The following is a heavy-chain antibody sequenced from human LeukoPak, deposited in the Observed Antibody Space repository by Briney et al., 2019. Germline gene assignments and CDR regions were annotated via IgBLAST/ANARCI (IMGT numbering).Heavy chain of an antibody. CDR3: ARGGSVYCSSTSCYLFDY. Sequence: PGGSLRLSCAASGFTFSSYSMNWVRQPPGKGLEWIGEINHSGSTNYNPSLKSRVTISVDTSKNQFSLKLSSVTAADTAVYYCARGGSVYCSSTSCYLFDYWGQGTLVTVSS. V-gene: IGHV4-34*01. J-gene: IGHJ4*02. CDR2: INHSGST. D-gene: IGHD2-2*01. CDR1: GFTFSSYS.